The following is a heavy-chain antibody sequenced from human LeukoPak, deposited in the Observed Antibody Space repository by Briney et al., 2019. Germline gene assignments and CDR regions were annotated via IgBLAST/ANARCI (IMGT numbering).Heavy chain of an antibody. J-gene: IGHJ4*02. CDR3: AKDIAQGYTFGSIEQDY. CDR2: IWYDGSNK. CDR1: GFTFSSYG. V-gene: IGHV3-33*06. Sequence: PGGSLRLSCAASGFTFSSYGMHWVRQAPGKGLEWVAVIWYDGSNKYYADSVKGRFTISRDNSKNTLYLQMNSLRAEDTAVYYCAKDIAQGYTFGSIEQDYWGQGTLVTVSS. D-gene: IGHD5-18*01.